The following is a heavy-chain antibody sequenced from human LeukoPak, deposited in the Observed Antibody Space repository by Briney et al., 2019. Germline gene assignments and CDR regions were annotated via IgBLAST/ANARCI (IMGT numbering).Heavy chain of an antibody. CDR3: ARTEYSGSYFDN. V-gene: IGHV3-74*01. CDR2: LYSDGSST. D-gene: IGHD1-26*01. Sequence: GGSLRLSCGASGFTFSSYWIHCVRQAPGKGLVWVSRLYSDGSSTSYADSVKGRFTISRDNAKNTLYLQMDSLRAEDTAVYFCARTEYSGSYFDNWGQGTLVTVSS. J-gene: IGHJ4*02. CDR1: GFTFSSYW.